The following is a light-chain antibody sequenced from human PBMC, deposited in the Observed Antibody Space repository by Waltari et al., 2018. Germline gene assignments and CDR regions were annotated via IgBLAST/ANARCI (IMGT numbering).Light chain of an antibody. CDR1: ASDVGGYTY. J-gene: IGLJ2*01. CDR3: CSYAGKYSSV. CDR2: DVD. Sequence: QSALTQPRSVSGSPGQSVTSPCTGTASDVGGYTYVSWYQQHPGKVPKLIIYDVDKRPSGVPDRFSGSKSGTTAALTISGLQAEDEADYYCCSYAGKYSSVFGGGTKVTVL. V-gene: IGLV2-11*01.